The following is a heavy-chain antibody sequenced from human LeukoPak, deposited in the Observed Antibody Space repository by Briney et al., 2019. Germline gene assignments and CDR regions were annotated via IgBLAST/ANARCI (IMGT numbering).Heavy chain of an antibody. Sequence: SVTLSLTCTVSGGSVSSGSYYWSWIRQPPGKGLEWIGYIYCSGSTNYNPSLKSRVTISVDTSKNQFSLKLSSVTAADTAVYYCATMVRGVILFDYWGQGTLVTVSS. CDR3: ATMVRGVILFDY. V-gene: IGHV4-61*01. J-gene: IGHJ4*02. CDR2: IYCSGST. D-gene: IGHD3-10*01. CDR1: GGSVSSGSYY.